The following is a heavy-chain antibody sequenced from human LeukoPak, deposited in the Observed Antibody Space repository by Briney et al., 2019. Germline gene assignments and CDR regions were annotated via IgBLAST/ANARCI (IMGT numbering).Heavy chain of an antibody. CDR2: INPKSGGT. V-gene: IGHV1-2*02. J-gene: IGHJ4*02. D-gene: IGHD3-22*01. Sequence: GASVKVSCKASGYTFTAYYIHWVRQAPGQGLEWMGWINPKSGGTNYTEKFQGRVTMTRDTSTSTVYMELSSLRSEDTAVYYCATGEGPYDSSGYYDYWGQGTLVTVSS. CDR1: GYTFTAYY. CDR3: ATGEGPYDSSGYYDY.